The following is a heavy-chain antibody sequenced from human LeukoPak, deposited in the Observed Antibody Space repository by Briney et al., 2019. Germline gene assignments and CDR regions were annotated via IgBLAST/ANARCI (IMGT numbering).Heavy chain of an antibody. J-gene: IGHJ2*01. D-gene: IGHD5-18*01. V-gene: IGHV3-49*03. CDR1: GCTFGDYA. CDR2: IRSKAYGGTT. Sequence: GGSLRLSCTASGCTFGDYAMSWFRQAPGKGLEWVGFIRSKAYGGTTEYAASVKGRFTISRDDSKSIAYLQMNSLKTEDTAVYYCTRGKIQLWLLYWYFDLWGRGTLVTVSS. CDR3: TRGKIQLWLLYWYFDL.